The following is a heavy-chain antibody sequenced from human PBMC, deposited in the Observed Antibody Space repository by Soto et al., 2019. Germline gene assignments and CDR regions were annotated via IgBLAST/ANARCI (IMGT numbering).Heavy chain of an antibody. CDR2: MNHSGTT. D-gene: IGHD6-6*01. Sequence: QVQLQQWGPGLVRPSETLSLTCAVDGASLTGYYWSGIRQPPGKGLEWIGDMNHSGTTTYNPSLKSRVTISMDTSKNQLSLKLTSVTATDTAEYYCARGVATRRRPRGTGVRGQGTTVVVSS. J-gene: IGHJ6*02. CDR3: ARGVATRRRPRGTGV. CDR1: GASLTGYY. V-gene: IGHV4-34*01.